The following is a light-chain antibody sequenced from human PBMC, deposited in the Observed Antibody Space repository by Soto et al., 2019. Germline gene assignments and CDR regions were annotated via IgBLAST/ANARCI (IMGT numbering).Light chain of an antibody. V-gene: IGLV2-8*01. Sequence: ALTHHPSSSGSPGQSFTISVTRTISYVCCYNYVSWYQQHPGKAPKLMIYEVSKRPSGVPDRFSGSKSGNTASLTVSGLQAEDEADYYCSSYAGSNNYVFGTG. CDR3: SSYAGSNNYV. CDR2: EVS. J-gene: IGLJ1*01. CDR1: ISYVCCYNY.